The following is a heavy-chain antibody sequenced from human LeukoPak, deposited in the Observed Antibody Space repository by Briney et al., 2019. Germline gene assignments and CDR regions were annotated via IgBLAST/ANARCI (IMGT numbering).Heavy chain of an antibody. D-gene: IGHD3-22*01. V-gene: IGHV3-21*01. J-gene: IGHJ4*02. CDR1: RFTFSSYS. CDR3: ARDDYYDSSGYYSY. CDR2: ISSSSSYI. Sequence: GGLLRLLCAASRFTFSSYSMPWVPQAPGKGMEWVSSISSSSSYIYYADSVKGRFTISRDNAKNSLYLQMNSLRAEDTAVYYCARDDYYDSSGYYSYWGQGTLVTVSS.